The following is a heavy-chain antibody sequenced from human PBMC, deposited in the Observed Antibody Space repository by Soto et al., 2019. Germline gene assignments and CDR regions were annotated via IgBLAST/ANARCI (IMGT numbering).Heavy chain of an antibody. Sequence: QVQLVESGGGVVQPGRSLRLSCAASGFTLSSYAMHWVRQAPGKGLECVAVISYDGSKKYYADSVKGRFTISRDNSKSTLYLQMSTLRAEDTAVYYCARDAYSSGWLDYWGQGTLVTVSS. V-gene: IGHV3-30-3*01. CDR2: ISYDGSKK. CDR1: GFTLSSYA. D-gene: IGHD6-19*01. CDR3: ARDAYSSGWLDY. J-gene: IGHJ4*02.